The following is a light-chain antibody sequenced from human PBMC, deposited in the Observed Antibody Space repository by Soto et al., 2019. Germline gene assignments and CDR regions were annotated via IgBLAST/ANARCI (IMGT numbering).Light chain of an antibody. CDR2: DVN. V-gene: IGLV2-8*01. CDR3: HSYDTILSGSV. Sequence: QSALTQPPSASGSPGQSLTISCTGTSSDVGAHNYVSWYQQNPGKAPKLMLYDVNKRPSGVPDRFSGSKSGNTASLTVSGLQAEDEADYYCHSYDTILSGSVFGGGTKVTVL. J-gene: IGLJ2*01. CDR1: SSDVGAHNY.